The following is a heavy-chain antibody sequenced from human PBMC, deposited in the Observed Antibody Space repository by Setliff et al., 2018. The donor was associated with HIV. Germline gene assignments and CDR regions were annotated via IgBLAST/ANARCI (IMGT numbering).Heavy chain of an antibody. CDR3: ATRVAYSSGWDEYFQH. D-gene: IGHD6-19*01. Sequence: GGSLRLSCAASGFTFSDYYMSWIRQAPGKGLEWISYISRGGRTKYYADSVKGRFTISRDNAKNSLYLQMNSLRAEDTAIYYCATRVAYSSGWDEYFQHWGQGTLVTSPQ. CDR1: GFTFSDYY. CDR2: ISRGGRTK. V-gene: IGHV3-11*01. J-gene: IGHJ1*01.